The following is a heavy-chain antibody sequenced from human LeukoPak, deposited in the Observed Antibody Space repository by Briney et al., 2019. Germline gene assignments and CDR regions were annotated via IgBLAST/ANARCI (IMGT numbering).Heavy chain of an antibody. V-gene: IGHV1-69*05. CDR1: GGTFSSYA. CDR3: ARGQVVRFLEWLSEFDY. CDR2: IIPIFGTA. Sequence: SVKVSCKASGGTFSSYAISWVRQAPGQGLEWMGGIIPIFGTANYAQKFQGRVTITTDESTSTAYMELRSLRSDDTAVYYCARGQVVRFLEWLSEFDYWGQGTLVTVSS. D-gene: IGHD3-3*01. J-gene: IGHJ4*02.